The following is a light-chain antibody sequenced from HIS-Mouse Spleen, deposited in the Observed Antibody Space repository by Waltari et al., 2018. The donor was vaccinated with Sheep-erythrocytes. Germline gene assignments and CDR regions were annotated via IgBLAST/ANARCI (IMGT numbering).Light chain of an antibody. CDR1: NLGSKH. V-gene: IGLV3-9*01. CDR3: QVWDSSTVV. J-gene: IGLJ2*01. Sequence: SYELTQPPSVSVALGQTARITCGGINLGSKHVHWYQQKPGQAPVLGIDGDSNRPSGIPERFSGSNSGNTATLTISRAQAGDEADYYCQVWDSSTVVFGGGTKLTVL. CDR2: GDS.